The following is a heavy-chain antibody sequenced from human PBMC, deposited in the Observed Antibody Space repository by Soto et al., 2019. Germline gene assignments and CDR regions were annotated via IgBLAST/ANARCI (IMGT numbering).Heavy chain of an antibody. Sequence: SETLSLTCAVYGGSFSGYYWSWIRQPPGKGLEWIGEINHSGSTNYNPSLKSRVTISVDTSKNQFSLKLSSVTAADTAVYYCARGSIAAAGTKGLDYWGQGTLVTVSS. D-gene: IGHD6-13*01. CDR2: INHSGST. CDR3: ARGSIAAAGTKGLDY. V-gene: IGHV4-34*01. CDR1: GGSFSGYY. J-gene: IGHJ4*02.